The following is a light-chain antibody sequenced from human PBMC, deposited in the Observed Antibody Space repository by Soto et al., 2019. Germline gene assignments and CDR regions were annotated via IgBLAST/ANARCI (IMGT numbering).Light chain of an antibody. CDR2: EVS. CDR3: SSYTSSSTLV. J-gene: IGLJ2*01. CDR1: SSDVGGYNY. V-gene: IGLV2-14*01. Sequence: QSALTQPASMSGSPGQSITISCTGTSSDVGGYNYVSWYQQHPGKAPKLMIYEVSKWPSGVSNRVSGSKSGNTASLTISGLQADDEADYYCSSYTSSSTLVFGGGTKLTVL.